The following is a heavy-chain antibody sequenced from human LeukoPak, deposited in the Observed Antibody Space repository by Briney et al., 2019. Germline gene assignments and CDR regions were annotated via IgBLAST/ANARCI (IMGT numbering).Heavy chain of an antibody. Sequence: GGSLRLSCAASGFTFSDYYMSWIRQAPGKGLEWVSYISSSGSTIYYADSVKGRFTISRDNAKNSLYLQMNSLRAEDTAVYYCARAITGVTSGYYYSYMDVWGKGTTVTVSS. D-gene: IGHD1-20*01. CDR2: ISSSGSTI. J-gene: IGHJ6*03. CDR1: GFTFSDYY. V-gene: IGHV3-11*01. CDR3: ARAITGVTSGYYYSYMDV.